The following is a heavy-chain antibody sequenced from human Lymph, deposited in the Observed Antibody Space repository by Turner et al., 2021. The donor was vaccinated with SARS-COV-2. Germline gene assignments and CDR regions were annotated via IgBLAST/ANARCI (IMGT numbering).Heavy chain of an antibody. CDR2: ISSSSSYI. J-gene: IGHJ4*02. Sequence: EVQLVESGGGLVKPGGPLRSSGAASGFTFSTYSMNWVRQAPGKGLEWISYISSSSSYIYYADSVKGRFTISRDDAKNSLYLQMNSLRAEDTAVYYCARDIPTTADYFDYWGQGTLVTVSS. CDR3: ARDIPTTADYFDY. D-gene: IGHD4-17*01. V-gene: IGHV3-21*01. CDR1: GFTFSTYS.